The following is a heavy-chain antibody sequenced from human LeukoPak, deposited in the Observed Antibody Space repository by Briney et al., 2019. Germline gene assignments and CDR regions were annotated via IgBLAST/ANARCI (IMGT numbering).Heavy chain of an antibody. J-gene: IGHJ2*01. V-gene: IGHV4-39*07. CDR1: GGSISSSIYY. CDR3: ARAPYDSSGSANPHTNWYFDL. CDR2: VFYNGAT. D-gene: IGHD3-22*01. Sequence: SETLSLTCIVSGGSISSSIYYWAWVRQPPGKGLEWIGTVFYNGATQYSPSLRSRVTISVDTSKNQFSLKLSSVTAADTAVYYCARAPYDSSGSANPHTNWYFDLWGRGTLVTVSS.